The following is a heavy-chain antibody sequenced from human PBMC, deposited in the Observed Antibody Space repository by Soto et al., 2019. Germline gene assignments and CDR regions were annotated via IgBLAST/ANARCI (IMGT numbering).Heavy chain of an antibody. Sequence: QVQLQESGPGLVKPSETLSLTCTVSGGSISSFYWNWIRLSAGKGLEWIGRIYLSGTTTYNPSLQSRVTMSVDTSKNQFSLKLSSLTAADTAVYYCARSPSTSSIGTFDIWGQDTKVTVSS. CDR2: IYLSGTT. V-gene: IGHV4-4*07. CDR1: GGSISSFY. CDR3: ARSPSTSSIGTFDI. J-gene: IGHJ3*02. D-gene: IGHD6-6*01.